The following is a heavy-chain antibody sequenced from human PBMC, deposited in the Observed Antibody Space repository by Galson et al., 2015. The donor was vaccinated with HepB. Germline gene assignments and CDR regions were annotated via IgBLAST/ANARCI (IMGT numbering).Heavy chain of an antibody. J-gene: IGHJ6*02. Sequence: QSGAEVKKPGESLRISCKGSGYSFTSYWISWVRQMPGKGLEWMGRIDPSDSYTNYSPSFQGHVTISADKSISTAYLQWSSLKASDTAMYYCARHGRSRDGYNYYYYGMDVWGQGTTVTVSS. D-gene: IGHD5-24*01. CDR2: IDPSDSYT. CDR3: ARHGRSRDGYNYYYYGMDV. V-gene: IGHV5-10-1*01. CDR1: GYSFTSYW.